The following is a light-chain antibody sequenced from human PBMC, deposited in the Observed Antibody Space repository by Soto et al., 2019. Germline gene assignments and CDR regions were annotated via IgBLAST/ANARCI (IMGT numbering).Light chain of an antibody. V-gene: IGLV2-14*01. CDR2: EVS. J-gene: IGLJ1*01. CDR3: SSYSTSSFYV. Sequence: QSALTQPASVSGSPGQSITISCTGTSSDVGGYIYVSWYQQHPGKAPKLMIYEVSNRPSGVSNRFSGSKSANTASLTISGLQAEDEADYYCSSYSTSSFYVFGTGTKLTVL. CDR1: SSDVGGYIY.